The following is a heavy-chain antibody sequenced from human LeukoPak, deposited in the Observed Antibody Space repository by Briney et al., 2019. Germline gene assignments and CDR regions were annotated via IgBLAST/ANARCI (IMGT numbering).Heavy chain of an antibody. CDR1: GFTFSSNA. CDR2: ISYDGSNK. CDR3: ARERLWFGELRLSAFDI. Sequence: GRSLRLSCAASGFTFSSNAMHWVRQAPGKGLEWVAVISYDGSNKYYADSVKGRFTISRDNSKNTLYLQMNSPRAEDTAVYYCARERLWFGELRLSAFDIWGQGTMVTVSS. D-gene: IGHD3-10*01. J-gene: IGHJ3*02. V-gene: IGHV3-30-3*01.